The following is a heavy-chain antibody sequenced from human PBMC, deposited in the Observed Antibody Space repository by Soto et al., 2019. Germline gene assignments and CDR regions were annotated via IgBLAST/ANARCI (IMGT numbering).Heavy chain of an antibody. Sequence: EVPLVESGGGLIQPGGSLRLSCAASGFTVSSKYMTWVRQAPGKGLEWVSVIYGGGTTYYADSVKGRFTISRDNSKITLHLQVNSLSAEDTAVYYCVQTTGWPGFDFWGQGTLVTVSS. CDR1: GFTVSSKY. D-gene: IGHD6-19*01. CDR2: IYGGGTT. CDR3: VQTTGWPGFDF. V-gene: IGHV3-53*01. J-gene: IGHJ4*02.